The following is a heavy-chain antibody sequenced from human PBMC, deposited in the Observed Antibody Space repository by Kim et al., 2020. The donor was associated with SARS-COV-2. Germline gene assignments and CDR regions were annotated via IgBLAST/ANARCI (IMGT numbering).Heavy chain of an antibody. Sequence: GGSLRLSCAASGFTFSSYWMHWVRQAPGKGLVWVSRINSDGSSTSYADSVKGRFTISRDNAKNTLYLQMNSLRAEDTAVYYCARGDYYDSSGYPGGFDYWGQGTLVTVSS. D-gene: IGHD3-22*01. J-gene: IGHJ4*02. CDR2: INSDGSST. V-gene: IGHV3-74*01. CDR3: ARGDYYDSSGYPGGFDY. CDR1: GFTFSSYW.